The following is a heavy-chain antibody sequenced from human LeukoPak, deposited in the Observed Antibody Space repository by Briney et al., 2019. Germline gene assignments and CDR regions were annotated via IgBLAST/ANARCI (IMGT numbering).Heavy chain of an antibody. D-gene: IGHD2-15*01. V-gene: IGHV1-18*01. CDR1: GYTFTSYG. CDR3: ARLYRYCSGGGCYVGPNWFDP. J-gene: IGHJ5*02. CDR2: ISAYNGNT. Sequence: ASVKVSCKASGYTFTSYGISWVRQPPGQGLEWMGWISAYNGNTNYAQKLQGRVTMTTDTSTSTAYMELRSLRSDDTAVYYCARLYRYCSGGGCYVGPNWFDPWGQGTLVTVSS.